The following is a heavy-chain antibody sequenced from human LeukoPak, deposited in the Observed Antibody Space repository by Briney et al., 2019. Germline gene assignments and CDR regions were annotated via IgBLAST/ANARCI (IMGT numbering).Heavy chain of an antibody. CDR3: ARCRIVGATFSDKFDAFDI. J-gene: IGHJ3*02. V-gene: IGHV3-48*01. D-gene: IGHD1-26*01. CDR2: ISSISSTI. Sequence: GGSLRLSCAASGFTFSSYSMNWVRQPPGKWLEWVSYISSISSTIYYADSVKGRFTISRDNAKNSLYLQMNSLRAEDTAVYYCARCRIVGATFSDKFDAFDIWGQGTMVTVSS. CDR1: GFTFSSYS.